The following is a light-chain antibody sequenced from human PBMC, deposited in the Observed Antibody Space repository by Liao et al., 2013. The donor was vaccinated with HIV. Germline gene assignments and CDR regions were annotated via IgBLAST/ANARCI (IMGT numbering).Light chain of an antibody. V-gene: IGLV3-1*01. J-gene: IGLJ3*02. CDR3: QAWDSSSWV. CDR1: KLGNKY. CDR2: QDS. Sequence: DELTQPPSVSVSPGQTASITCSGDKLGNKYSFWYQQKPGQSPVLVIYQDSKRPSGIPERLFGSNSGNTATLTISGTQAMDEADYYCQAWDSSSWVFGGGTTLTVL.